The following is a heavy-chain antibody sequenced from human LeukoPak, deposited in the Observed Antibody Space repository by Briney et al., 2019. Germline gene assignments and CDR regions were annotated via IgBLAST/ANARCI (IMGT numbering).Heavy chain of an antibody. D-gene: IGHD2-2*01. J-gene: IGHJ3*02. V-gene: IGHV3-23*01. CDR3: AKWGVVPAATDAFDI. CDR1: GFTFSSYA. CDR2: TSGSGGST. Sequence: SGGSLRLSCAASGFTFSSYAMSWVRQAPGKGLEWVSATSGSGGSTYYADSVKGRFTISRDNSKNTLYLQMNSLRAEDTAVYYCAKWGVVPAATDAFDIWGQGTMVTVSS.